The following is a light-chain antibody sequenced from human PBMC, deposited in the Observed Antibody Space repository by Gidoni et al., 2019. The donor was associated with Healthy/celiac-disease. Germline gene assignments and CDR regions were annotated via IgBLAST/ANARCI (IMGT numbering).Light chain of an antibody. V-gene: IGKV4-1*01. CDR3: QQYYSTPYT. CDR1: QRVLYSSNNKNY. J-gene: IGKJ2*01. CDR2: CAS. Sequence: DIVMTQSPDSLAVSLGERATINCKSSQRVLYSSNNKNYLAWYQQKPVQPPKLLIYCASTRESGVPDRFSGSGSGTDFTLTISSLQAEDVAVYYCQQYYSTPYTFGQGTKLEIK.